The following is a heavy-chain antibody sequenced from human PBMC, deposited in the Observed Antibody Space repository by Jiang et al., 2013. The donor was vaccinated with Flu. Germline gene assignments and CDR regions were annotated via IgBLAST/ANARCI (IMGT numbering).Heavy chain of an antibody. Sequence: GSGLVKPSETLSLTCTVSGGSISSYYWNWIRQPPGRGLEWIGYIYYSGITNYNSSLKSRVTISLDTSKNHFSLRLTSVTAADTAVYYCAGAVAGTWIKAFQIWGQGTMVTVSS. CDR1: GGSISSYY. CDR2: IYYSGIT. CDR3: AGAVAGTWIKAFQI. D-gene: IGHD6-19*01. V-gene: IGHV4-59*08. J-gene: IGHJ3*02.